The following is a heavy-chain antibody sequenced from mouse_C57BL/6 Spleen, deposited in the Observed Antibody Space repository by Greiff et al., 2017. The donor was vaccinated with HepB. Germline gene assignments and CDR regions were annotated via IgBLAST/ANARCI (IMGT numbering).Heavy chain of an antibody. CDR1: GYAFSSSW. CDR2: IYPGDGDT. V-gene: IGHV1-82*01. CDR3: AREGTTVVATGYFDV. D-gene: IGHD1-1*01. Sequence: VQLKESGPELVKPGASVKISCKASGYAFSSSWMNWVKQRPGKGLEWIGRIYPGDGDTNYNGKFKGKATLTADKSSSTAYMQLSSLTSEDSAVYFCAREGTTVVATGYFDVWGTGTTVTVSS. J-gene: IGHJ1*03.